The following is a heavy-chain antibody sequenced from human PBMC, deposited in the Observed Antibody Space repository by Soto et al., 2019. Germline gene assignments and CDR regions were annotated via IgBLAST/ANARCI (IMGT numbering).Heavy chain of an antibody. CDR2: MNPNSGNT. Sequence: ASVKVSCKASGYTFTSYDINWVRQATGQGLEWMGWMNPNSGNTGYAQKFQGRVTMTRNTSISTAYMELSSLRSEDTAVYYCAASRGAIAARNYYYYMDVWGKGTTVTVSS. V-gene: IGHV1-8*01. D-gene: IGHD6-6*01. CDR1: GYTFTSYD. J-gene: IGHJ6*03. CDR3: AASRGAIAARNYYYYMDV.